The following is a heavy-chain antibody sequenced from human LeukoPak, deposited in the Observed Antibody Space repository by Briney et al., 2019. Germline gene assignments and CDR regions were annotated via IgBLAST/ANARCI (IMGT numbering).Heavy chain of an antibody. CDR3: ARDPLTAVAGPPFDY. J-gene: IGHJ4*02. Sequence: PGGSLRLSCAASGFTFSDYYMSWIRQAPGKGLEWVSSISSSSSYIYYADSVKGRFTISRDNAKNSLYLQMNSLRAEDTAVYYCARDPLTAVAGPPFDYWGQGTLVTVSS. V-gene: IGHV3-11*06. CDR2: ISSSSSYI. CDR1: GFTFSDYY. D-gene: IGHD6-19*01.